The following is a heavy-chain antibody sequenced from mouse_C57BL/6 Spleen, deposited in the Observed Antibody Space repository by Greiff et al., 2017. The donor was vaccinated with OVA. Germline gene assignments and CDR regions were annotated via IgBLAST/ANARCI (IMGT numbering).Heavy chain of an antibody. J-gene: IGHJ3*01. CDR1: GYTFTSYW. V-gene: IGHV1-61*01. CDR3: ASFDYDGAY. CDR2: IYPSDSET. Sequence: QVQLKQPGAELVRPGSSVKLSCKASGYTFTSYWMDWVKQRPGQGLEWIGNIYPSDSETHYNQKFKDKATLTVDKSSSTAYMQLSSLTSEDSAVYYCASFDYDGAYWGQGTLVTVSA. D-gene: IGHD2-4*01.